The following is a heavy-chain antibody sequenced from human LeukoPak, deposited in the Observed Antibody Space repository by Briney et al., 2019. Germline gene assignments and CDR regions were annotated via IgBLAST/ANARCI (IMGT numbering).Heavy chain of an antibody. CDR3: ARHIGYSAWNPDY. Sequence: GESLKISCKASGYSFTSYWIGWVRQMPGKGLEWMGIIYPYDSDTRYSPSFQGQVTISADKSISAAYLQWSNLKASDTAMYYCARHIGYSAWNPDYWGQGTLVTVSS. V-gene: IGHV5-51*01. CDR2: IYPYDSDT. D-gene: IGHD5-12*01. J-gene: IGHJ4*02. CDR1: GYSFTSYW.